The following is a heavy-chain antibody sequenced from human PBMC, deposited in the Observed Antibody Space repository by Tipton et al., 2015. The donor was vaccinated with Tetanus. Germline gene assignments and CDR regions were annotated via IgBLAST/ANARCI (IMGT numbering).Heavy chain of an antibody. J-gene: IGHJ4*02. V-gene: IGHV1-8*01. CDR3: ARGGTMDY. CDR1: GYTFTSYN. Sequence: QVQLVQSGAEVRKPGASVKVSCKASGYTFTSYNINWVRQAPGQGLEWMGWMNPNSGDSGYAQRFQGRVSMTRNTSISTAYLELRSLRSDDTAVYYCARGGTMDYWGQGTLVTVSA. CDR2: MNPNSGDS. D-gene: IGHD1-1*01.